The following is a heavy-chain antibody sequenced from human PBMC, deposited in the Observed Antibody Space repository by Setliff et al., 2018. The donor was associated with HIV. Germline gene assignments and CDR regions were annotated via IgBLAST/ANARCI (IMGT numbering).Heavy chain of an antibody. CDR1: GFSFSNYG. CDR2: ISYDGWYT. V-gene: IGHV3-30*03. D-gene: IGHD2-21*01. J-gene: IGHJ4*02. CDR3: VRDGARLDY. Sequence: GGSLRLSCAASGFSFSNYGMHWVRQAPGKGLEWVALISYDGWYTYYEESLKGRFTISRDNARNSLFLQMNSLRGDDTAVYYCVRDGARLDYWGQGTQVTVSS.